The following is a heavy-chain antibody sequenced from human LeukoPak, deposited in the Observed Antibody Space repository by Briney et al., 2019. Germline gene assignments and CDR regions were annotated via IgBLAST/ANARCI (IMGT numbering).Heavy chain of an antibody. CDR3: ASPGDYVPDY. D-gene: IGHD4-17*01. J-gene: IGHJ4*02. CDR2: ISYDGSNK. CDR1: GFTFSSYA. V-gene: IGHV3-30-3*01. Sequence: GGSLRLSCAASGFTFSSYAMHWVRQAPGKGLEWVAVISYDGSNKYYADSVKGRFTISRDNSKNTLYLQMNSLRAEDTAVYYCASPGDYVPDYWGQGTLVTVSS.